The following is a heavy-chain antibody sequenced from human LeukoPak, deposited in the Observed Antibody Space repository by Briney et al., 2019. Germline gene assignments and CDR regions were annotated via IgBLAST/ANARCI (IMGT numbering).Heavy chain of an antibody. CDR1: GFTFSNYA. D-gene: IGHD5-18*01. V-gene: IGHV3-21*01. J-gene: IGHJ4*02. CDR2: ISSSSSYI. Sequence: GGSLRLSCAASGFTFSNYALSWVRQAPGKGLEWVSSISSSSSYIYYADSVKGRFTISRDNAKNSLYLQMNSLRAEDTAVYYCARDRSELWGIFDYWGQGTLVTVSS. CDR3: ARDRSELWGIFDY.